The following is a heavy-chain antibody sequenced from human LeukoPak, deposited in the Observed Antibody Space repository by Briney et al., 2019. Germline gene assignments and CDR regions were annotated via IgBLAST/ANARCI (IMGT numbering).Heavy chain of an antibody. D-gene: IGHD6-19*01. CDR3: AKTVSGWYDFDY. CDR2: ISWNSGSI. V-gene: IGHV3-9*01. Sequence: GGPLRLSCAASGFTFDDYAMHWVRQAPGKGLEWVSGISWNSGSIGYADSVKGRFTISRDNAKNSLYLQMNSLRAEDTALYYCAKTVSGWYDFDYWGQGTLVTVSS. CDR1: GFTFDDYA. J-gene: IGHJ4*02.